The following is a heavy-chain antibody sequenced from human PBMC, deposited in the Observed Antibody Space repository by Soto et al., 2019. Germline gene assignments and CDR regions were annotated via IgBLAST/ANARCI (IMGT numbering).Heavy chain of an antibody. CDR3: AKDNCGGDCYPYYYYGMDV. CDR1: GFTFSSYG. Sequence: QVQLVESGGGVVQPGRSLRLSCAASGFTFSSYGMHWVRQAPGKGLEWVAVISYDGSNKYYADSVKGRFTISRDNSKNTLYREMNSLRAEDTAVYYCAKDNCGGDCYPYYYYGMDVWGQGTTVTVSS. D-gene: IGHD2-21*02. V-gene: IGHV3-30*18. CDR2: ISYDGSNK. J-gene: IGHJ6*02.